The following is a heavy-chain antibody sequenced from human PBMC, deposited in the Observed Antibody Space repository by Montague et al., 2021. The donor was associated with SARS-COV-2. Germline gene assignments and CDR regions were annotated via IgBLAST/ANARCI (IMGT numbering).Heavy chain of an antibody. CDR1: RFPFSDHA. Sequence: SLRLSCAASRFPFSDHAMHWVRQVPGKGPEWVSRINYGGTYYAYSVRVRFPISRDNAKTALYLYMNSLSVEDTAVDYYSSGVRGIGSRSFWGQGTLVTVSS. J-gene: IGHJ4*02. V-gene: IGHV3-69-1*01. CDR2: INYGGT. D-gene: IGHD2-15*01. CDR3: SSGVRGIGSRSF.